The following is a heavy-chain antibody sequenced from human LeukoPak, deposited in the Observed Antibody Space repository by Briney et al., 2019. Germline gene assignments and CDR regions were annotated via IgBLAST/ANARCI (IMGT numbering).Heavy chain of an antibody. CDR3: ARAFSASSSTIDY. J-gene: IGHJ4*02. CDR1: GYIFSNYD. CDR2: VSGGKGNT. D-gene: IGHD6-6*01. Sequence: ASVKVSCKPSGYIFSNYDINWVRQAPGQGLEWMGWVSGGKGNTKYSGKFQGRITITRDTSATTAYLELSSLRSEDSTVYFCARAFSASSSTIDYWGQGTLVIVSP. V-gene: IGHV1-3*01.